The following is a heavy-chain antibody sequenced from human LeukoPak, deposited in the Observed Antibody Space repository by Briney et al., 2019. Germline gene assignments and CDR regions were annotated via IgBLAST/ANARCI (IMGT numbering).Heavy chain of an antibody. CDR1: GGSFSGYY. Sequence: NTSETLSLTCAVYGGSFSGYYWSWLRQSPGKGLEWIGIISHGGSTNCNPSLESRVTISLDTAKNQFSLNLRSVTAADTAVYYCAGAPNQDFFDYWGQGTLVTVSS. CDR3: AGAPNQDFFDY. V-gene: IGHV4-34*01. J-gene: IGHJ4*02. D-gene: IGHD1-14*01. CDR2: ISHGGST.